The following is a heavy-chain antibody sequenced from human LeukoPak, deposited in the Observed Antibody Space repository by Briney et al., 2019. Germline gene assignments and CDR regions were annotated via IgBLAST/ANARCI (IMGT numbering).Heavy chain of an antibody. D-gene: IGHD3-22*01. J-gene: IGHJ4*02. CDR2: ISGSGGST. V-gene: IGHV3-23*01. Sequence: PGGSLRLSCAASGLTFSNYAMIWVRQAPGKGLEWVSAISGSGGSTYYADSVKGRFTISREHSKNTLYLQMNSLRVEDTAGYYCAKGDYYDSSALGNFDYWGQGTLVTVSS. CDR1: GLTFSNYA. CDR3: AKGDYYDSSALGNFDY.